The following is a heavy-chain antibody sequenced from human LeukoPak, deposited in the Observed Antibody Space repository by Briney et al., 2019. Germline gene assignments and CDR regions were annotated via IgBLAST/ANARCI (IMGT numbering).Heavy chain of an antibody. CDR1: GGSINNYY. CDR3: ARGAAAGTIDP. V-gene: IGHV4-59*01. Sequence: PSETLSLTCTVSGGSINNYYWSWIRQPPGKGLEWIGYIYYSGSTSYNPSLKSRVTISVDTSKNQFSLKLSSVTAADTAVYYCARGAAAGTIDPWGQGTLVTVSS. CDR2: IYYSGST. J-gene: IGHJ5*02. D-gene: IGHD6-13*01.